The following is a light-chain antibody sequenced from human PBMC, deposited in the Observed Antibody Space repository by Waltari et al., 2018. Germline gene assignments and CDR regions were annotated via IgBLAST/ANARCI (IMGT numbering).Light chain of an antibody. CDR3: HAAADNNWF. V-gene: IGLV3-27*01. CDR2: KDT. Sequence: YDLTQPFSVSVSPGQTATITCSGDVLAEQYVRWFQQKPGQAPTLLLYKDTERPSGIPERFSGSSSGSTVTLTIRGALLEDEADYHCHAAADNNWFFGGGTKLTVL. J-gene: IGLJ2*01. CDR1: VLAEQY.